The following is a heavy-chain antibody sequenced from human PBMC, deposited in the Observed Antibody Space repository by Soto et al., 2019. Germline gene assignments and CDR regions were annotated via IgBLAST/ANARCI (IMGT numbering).Heavy chain of an antibody. D-gene: IGHD5-18*01. Sequence: SVKVSCKASGGTFSSYAISWVRQAPGQGLEWMGGIIPIFGTANYAQKFQGRVTITADESTSTAYMELSSLRSEDTAVYYCASKRGYSYGLYYYGMDVWGQRTTVTVSS. CDR3: ASKRGYSYGLYYYGMDV. J-gene: IGHJ6*02. CDR1: GGTFSSYA. V-gene: IGHV1-69*13. CDR2: IIPIFGTA.